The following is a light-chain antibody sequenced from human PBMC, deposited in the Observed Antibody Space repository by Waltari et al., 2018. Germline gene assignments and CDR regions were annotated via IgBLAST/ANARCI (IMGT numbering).Light chain of an antibody. CDR1: SSNIGSNT. J-gene: IGLJ3*02. CDR2: SNN. CDR3: AAWDDSLNGWV. Sequence: QSVLTQPPSASGTPGQRVTSSCSGSSSNIGSNTVNWYQQLPGTAPKPLIYSNNQRPSGVPARFSGSKSGPSASLAISGLQSEDEADYYCAAWDDSLNGWVFGGGTKLTVL. V-gene: IGLV1-44*01.